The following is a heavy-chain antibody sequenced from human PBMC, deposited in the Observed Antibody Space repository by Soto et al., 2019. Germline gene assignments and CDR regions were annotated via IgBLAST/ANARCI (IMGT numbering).Heavy chain of an antibody. Sequence: GGSLRLSCAASGFTFSSYSMNRVRQAPGKGLEWVSYISSSSSTIYYADSVKGRFTISRDNAKNSLYLQMNSLRAEDTAVYYCATGSGAVADYFGYWGQGTLVTVSS. V-gene: IGHV3-48*01. CDR2: ISSSSSTI. CDR1: GFTFSSYS. CDR3: ATGSGAVADYFGY. D-gene: IGHD6-19*01. J-gene: IGHJ4*02.